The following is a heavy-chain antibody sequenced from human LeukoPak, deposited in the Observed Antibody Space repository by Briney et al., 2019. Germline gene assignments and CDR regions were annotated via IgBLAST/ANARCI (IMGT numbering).Heavy chain of an antibody. D-gene: IGHD1/OR15-1a*01. J-gene: IGHJ5*02. CDR1: GGSFSGYY. V-gene: IGHV4-34*01. CDR2: INHSGST. Sequence: SETLSLTCAVYGGSFSGYYWSWIRQPPGKGLEWIGEINHSGSTNYNPSLKSRVIISVDTSKNQFSLKLTSVIAADTAVYYCARRGEQVYPNWLDPWGQGTLVTVSS. CDR3: ARRGEQVYPNWLDP.